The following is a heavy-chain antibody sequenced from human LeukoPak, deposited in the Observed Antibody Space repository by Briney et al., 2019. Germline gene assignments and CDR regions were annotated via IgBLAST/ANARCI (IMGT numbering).Heavy chain of an antibody. J-gene: IGHJ6*03. D-gene: IGHD2-2*01. CDR3: ARDFLGYCTSTSCYSYYYYYMDV. CDR1: GFTFSSYA. Sequence: GGSLRLSCAASGFTFSSYAMHWVRQAPGKGLEWVAVISYGGSNKYYADSVKGRFTISRDNSKNTLYLQMNSLRAEDTAVFYCARDFLGYCTSTSCYSYYYYYMDVWGKGTTVTVSS. V-gene: IGHV3-30-3*01. CDR2: ISYGGSNK.